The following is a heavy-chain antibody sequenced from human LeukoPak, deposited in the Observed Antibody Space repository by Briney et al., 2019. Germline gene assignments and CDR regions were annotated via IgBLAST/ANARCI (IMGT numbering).Heavy chain of an antibody. CDR1: GGSISSYY. J-gene: IGHJ6*03. D-gene: IGHD6-13*01. V-gene: IGHV4-4*09. CDR2: IYTSGST. CDR3: ARHRYSSSWYFNYYYYMDV. Sequence: SETLSLTCTVSGGSISSYYWSWILQPPGKGLEWIGYIYTSGSTNYNPSLKSRVTISVDTSKNQFSLKLSSVTAADTAVYYCARHRYSSSWYFNYYYYMDVWGKGTTVTVSS.